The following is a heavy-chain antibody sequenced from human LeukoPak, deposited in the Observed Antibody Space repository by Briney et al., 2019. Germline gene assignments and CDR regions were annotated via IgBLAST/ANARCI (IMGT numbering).Heavy chain of an antibody. D-gene: IGHD3-22*01. CDR3: ARVFDDYYDSSADPPLWFDP. CDR1: GGSISNSF. CDR2: VYYSGSP. J-gene: IGHJ5*02. Sequence: SETLSLTCTVSGGSISNSFWSWIRQPPGMGLEWIGYVYYSGSPNYNPSLKSRVTISVDTSKNQFSLRLRSVTAADTAVYYCARVFDDYYDSSADPPLWFDPWGQGTLVTVSS. V-gene: IGHV4-59*01.